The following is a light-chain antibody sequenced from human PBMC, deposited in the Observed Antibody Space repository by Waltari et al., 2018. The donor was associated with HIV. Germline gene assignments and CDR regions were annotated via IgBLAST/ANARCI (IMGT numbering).Light chain of an antibody. V-gene: IGLV2-23*02. CDR1: SSNVGSDDL. J-gene: IGLJ1*01. CDR3: CSCPRSGIRYV. Sequence: QSALTQPASVSGSSGQSITISCTGTSSNVGSDDLVSWYQQHPGEAPKLTIYEVTKRPSGVSNRFSGSKSGNTASLTISGLQAEDEADYYCCSCPRSGIRYVFGTGTKVTVL. CDR2: EVT.